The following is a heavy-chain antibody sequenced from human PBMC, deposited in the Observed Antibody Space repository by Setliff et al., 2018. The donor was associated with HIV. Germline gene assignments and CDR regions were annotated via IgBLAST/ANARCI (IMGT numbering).Heavy chain of an antibody. CDR1: GFTFSSYG. CDR2: ISYDGSNK. J-gene: IGHJ3*02. Sequence: PGGSLRLSCAASGFTFSSYGMHWVRQAPGKGLEWVAVISYDGSNKYYADSVKGRFTISRDNSKNTLYLQMNSLGAEDTAVYYCAREAVWSDAFDIWGQGTMVTVSS. CDR3: AREAVWSDAFDI. V-gene: IGHV3-30*03. D-gene: IGHD1-1*01.